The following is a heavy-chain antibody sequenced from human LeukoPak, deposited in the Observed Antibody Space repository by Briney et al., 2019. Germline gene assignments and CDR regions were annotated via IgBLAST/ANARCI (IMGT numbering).Heavy chain of an antibody. V-gene: IGHV4-4*02. CDR1: GGSISSSNW. Sequence: PSETLSLTCAVSGGSISSSNWWSWVRQPPGKGLEWIGEIYHSGSTNYNPSLKSRVTISVDKSKNQFSLKLSSVTAADTAVYYCARGGVRSGRAIDYWGQGTLVTVSS. CDR2: IYHSGST. J-gene: IGHJ4*02. D-gene: IGHD3-16*01. CDR3: ARGGVRSGRAIDY.